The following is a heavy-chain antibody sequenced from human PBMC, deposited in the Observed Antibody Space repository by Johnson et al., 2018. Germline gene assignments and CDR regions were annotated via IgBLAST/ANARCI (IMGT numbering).Heavy chain of an antibody. V-gene: IGHV3-48*01. CDR1: GFTFSSYS. CDR3: ARNKATRPDAFDI. Sequence: VQLVEAGGGLVQRGGSLRLSCEVSGFTFSSYSMNWVRQTPGKGLEWIAYLSSSGVVIFYGDSVKGRFTISRDNAKSSLYLQMNSLRGEDTAVYYCARNKATRPDAFDIWGQGTMVTVSS. CDR2: LSSSGVVI. D-gene: IGHD6-6*01. J-gene: IGHJ3*02.